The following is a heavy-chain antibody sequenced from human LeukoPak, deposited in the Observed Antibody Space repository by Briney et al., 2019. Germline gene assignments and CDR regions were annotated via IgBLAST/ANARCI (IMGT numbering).Heavy chain of an antibody. Sequence: SVKVSCKASGGTFSSYAISWVRHAPGQGLEWMGRIIPIFGTANYAQKFQGRVTITTDESTSTAYMELSSLRSEDTAVYYCARSTRTDYYDSSGDLDYWGQGTLVTVSS. CDR2: IIPIFGTA. J-gene: IGHJ4*02. CDR3: ARSTRTDYYDSSGDLDY. CDR1: GGTFSSYA. D-gene: IGHD3-22*01. V-gene: IGHV1-69*05.